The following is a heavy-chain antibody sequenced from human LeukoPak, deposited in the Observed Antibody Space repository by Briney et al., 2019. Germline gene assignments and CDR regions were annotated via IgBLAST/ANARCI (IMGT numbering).Heavy chain of an antibody. J-gene: IGHJ4*02. Sequence: GGSLRLSCAASGFTFSSYSMNWVRQAPGKGLEWVSSISSSSSYIYYADSVKGRFTISRDNAKNSLYLQMNSLRAGDTAVYYCARLRLLWFGESYFDYWGQGTLVTVSS. V-gene: IGHV3-21*01. CDR3: ARLRLLWFGESYFDY. CDR1: GFTFSSYS. CDR2: ISSSSSYI. D-gene: IGHD3-10*01.